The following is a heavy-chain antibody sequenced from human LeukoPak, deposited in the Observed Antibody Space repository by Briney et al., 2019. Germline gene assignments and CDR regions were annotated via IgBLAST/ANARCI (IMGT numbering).Heavy chain of an antibody. CDR2: ISSSSSTI. V-gene: IGHV3-48*01. CDR3: ARYASGAGAMDV. Sequence: GGSLRLSCAASGFTFSSYSMNWVRQAPGKGLEWVSYISSSSSTIYYADSVKGRFTISRDNSKNTLYLQVNSLRAEDTAVYYCARYASGAGAMDVWGKGTTVTISS. D-gene: IGHD3-10*01. J-gene: IGHJ6*03. CDR1: GFTFSSYS.